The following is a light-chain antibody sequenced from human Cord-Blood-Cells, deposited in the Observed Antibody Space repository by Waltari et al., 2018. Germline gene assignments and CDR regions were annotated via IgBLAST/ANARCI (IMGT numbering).Light chain of an antibody. Sequence: DIQMTQSQSSLYASVGDRVTITCRASQSISSYLNWYQQKPGKAPKLLIYAASSLQSGGPSRFSGSGSGTDFTLTISSLQPEDFATYYCQQSYSTPYTFGQGTKLEIK. CDR1: QSISSY. J-gene: IGKJ2*01. CDR2: AAS. V-gene: IGKV1-39*01. CDR3: QQSYSTPYT.